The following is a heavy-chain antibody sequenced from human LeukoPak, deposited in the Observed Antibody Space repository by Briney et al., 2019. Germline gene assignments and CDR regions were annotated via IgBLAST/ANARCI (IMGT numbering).Heavy chain of an antibody. Sequence: PSQTLSLTCTVSGGSISSGGYYWSWIRQPPGKGLEWIGEINHSGSTNYNPSLKSRVTISVDTSKNQFSLKLSSVTAADTAVYYCARGGYSSGWSSDYWGQGTLVTVSS. CDR1: GGSISSGGYY. CDR3: ARGGYSSGWSSDY. D-gene: IGHD6-19*01. J-gene: IGHJ4*02. V-gene: IGHV4-30-2*01. CDR2: INHSGST.